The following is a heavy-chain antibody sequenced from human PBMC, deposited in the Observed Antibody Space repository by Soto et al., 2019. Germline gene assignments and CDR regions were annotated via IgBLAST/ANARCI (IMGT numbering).Heavy chain of an antibody. Sequence: GASVKVSCKAFGYTFTGYYLHWVRQAPGQGLEWMGWINPNGGATKYAQKFLGRVTVTRDTSISTAYMEVTGLNSDDTAVYFCSGGGTPYYYGMDVWGQVTTVTVSS. CDR1: GYTFTGYY. CDR3: SGGGTPYYYGMDV. V-gene: IGHV1-2*02. CDR2: INPNGGAT. J-gene: IGHJ6*02. D-gene: IGHD1-1*01.